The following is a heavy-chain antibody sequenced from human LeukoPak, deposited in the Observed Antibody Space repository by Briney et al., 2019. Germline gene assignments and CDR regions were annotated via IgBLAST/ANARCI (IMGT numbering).Heavy chain of an antibody. J-gene: IGHJ4*02. V-gene: IGHV3-30*18. CDR3: AKIIFGELLGFFDY. Sequence: GGSLRLSCAASGFTFSSYGMHWVRQAPGKGLEWVAVISYDGSNKYYADSVKGRFTISRDNSKNTLYLQMNSLRAEDTAVYYCAKIIFGELLGFFDYWGQGTLVTVSS. CDR2: ISYDGSNK. CDR1: GFTFSSYG. D-gene: IGHD3-10*01.